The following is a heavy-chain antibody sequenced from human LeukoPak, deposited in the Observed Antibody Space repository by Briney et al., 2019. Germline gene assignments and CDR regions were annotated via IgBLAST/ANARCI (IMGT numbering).Heavy chain of an antibody. V-gene: IGHV4-4*07. D-gene: IGHD6-19*01. CDR2: IYTSGST. CDR1: GGSISSYY. Sequence: KTSETLSLTCTVSGGSISSYYWSWIRQPAGKGLEWIGRIYTSGSTNYNPSLKSRVTMSVDTSKNQFSLKLRSMTAADTAVYYCATSKSSSGWYWDYWGQGTLVTVSS. CDR3: ATSKSSSGWYWDY. J-gene: IGHJ4*02.